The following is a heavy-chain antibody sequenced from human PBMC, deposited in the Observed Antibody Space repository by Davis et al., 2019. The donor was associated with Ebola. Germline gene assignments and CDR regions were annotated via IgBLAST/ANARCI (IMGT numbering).Heavy chain of an antibody. Sequence: PGGSLRLSCSASGFTFSSYAMHWVRQAPGKRLEYVSAISSNGGSTYYADSVKGRFTISRDNSKNTLYLQMSSLRAEDTAVYYCVKDGETYYYDSSGYSVLYYFDYWGQGTLVTVSS. CDR2: ISSNGGST. D-gene: IGHD3-22*01. CDR1: GFTFSSYA. J-gene: IGHJ4*02. V-gene: IGHV3-64D*06. CDR3: VKDGETYYYDSSGYSVLYYFDY.